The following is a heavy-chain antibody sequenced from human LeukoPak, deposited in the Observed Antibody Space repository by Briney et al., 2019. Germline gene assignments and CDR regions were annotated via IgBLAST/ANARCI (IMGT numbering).Heavy chain of an antibody. CDR1: GFTFSNFW. V-gene: IGHV3-23*01. Sequence: PGGSLRLSCTASGFTFSNFWIGWVRQAPGKSLEWVSGIGGSGSRTYYADSVKGRFTISRDNSKNTLYLQMNSLRAEDTAIYYCAKKYGVTVYGSGLNYFDYWGQGTLVTVSS. D-gene: IGHD6-19*01. J-gene: IGHJ4*02. CDR2: IGGSGSRT. CDR3: AKKYGVTVYGSGLNYFDY.